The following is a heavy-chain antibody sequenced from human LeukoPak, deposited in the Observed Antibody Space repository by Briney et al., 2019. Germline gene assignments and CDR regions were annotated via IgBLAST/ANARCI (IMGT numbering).Heavy chain of an antibody. CDR1: GYTFTSYD. CDR3: ATDRTGTYYYVMDV. Sequence: ASVKVSCKASGYTFTSYDINWVRQATGQGLEWMGLMNPNSGNTGYAQKFQGRVTMTRNTSISTAYMELSSLTSDDTAVYFCATDRTGTYYYVMDVWGQGTTVTVSS. J-gene: IGHJ6*02. D-gene: IGHD1/OR15-1a*01. CDR2: MNPNSGNT. V-gene: IGHV1-8*01.